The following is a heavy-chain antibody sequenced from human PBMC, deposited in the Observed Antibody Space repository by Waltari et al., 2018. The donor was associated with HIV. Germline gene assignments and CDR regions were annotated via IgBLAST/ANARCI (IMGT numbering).Heavy chain of an antibody. Sequence: EVQLVESGGGLVRPGGSLRLSCAASGFTFRDSSMNWVRPAPGKGLEWVSSISGSSGDIHYADSVKGRFTVSRDNAKNSLSLQMNSLRVDDTAMYYCARDRDSSSSEMGHWGQGTLVTVSS. D-gene: IGHD6-6*01. CDR3: ARDRDSSSSEMGH. V-gene: IGHV3-21*02. J-gene: IGHJ4*02. CDR2: ISGSSGDI. CDR1: GFTFRDSS.